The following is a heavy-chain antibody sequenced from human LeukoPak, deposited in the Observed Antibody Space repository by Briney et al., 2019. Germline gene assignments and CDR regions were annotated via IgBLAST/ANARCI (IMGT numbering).Heavy chain of an antibody. CDR2: VSGSGDST. J-gene: IGHJ4*02. D-gene: IGHD6-13*01. CDR1: GFTFSSYA. V-gene: IGHV3-23*01. Sequence: GGSLRLSCAASGFTFSSYAMSWVRQAPGKGLEWVSAVSGSGDSTYYGDSVKGRFTISRDNSKNTLYLQMNSLRAEDTAVYYCAKTRPLDSSSWSHGDYWGQGTLVTVSS. CDR3: AKTRPLDSSSWSHGDY.